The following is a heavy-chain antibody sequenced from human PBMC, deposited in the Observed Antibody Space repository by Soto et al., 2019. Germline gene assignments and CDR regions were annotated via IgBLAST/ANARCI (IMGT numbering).Heavy chain of an antibody. V-gene: IGHV3-64D*08. Sequence: VQLAESGGGLVQPGGSLRLSCSASGFSLSLYAMHWVRQAPGKGLEYVSATSNNGGSTYYADAVKGRFTISRDNSKNTLYLQMSSLRAEDTAMYYCVKAFRGQWLTKKGFDYWGQGTLVTVSP. CDR1: GFSLSLYA. CDR2: TSNNGGST. D-gene: IGHD3-22*01. CDR3: VKAFRGQWLTKKGFDY. J-gene: IGHJ4*02.